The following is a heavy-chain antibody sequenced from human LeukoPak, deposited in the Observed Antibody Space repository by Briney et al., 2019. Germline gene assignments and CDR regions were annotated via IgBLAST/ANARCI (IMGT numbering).Heavy chain of an antibody. J-gene: IGHJ5*02. CDR3: ARGLMDYDFWRAYNWFDP. V-gene: IGHV4-59*01. CDR1: DGSISSYY. D-gene: IGHD3-3*01. CDR2: IYYSGST. Sequence: SSEALSLTCTVSDGSISSYYWSWIRQPPGKGLEWIGYIYYSGSTNYNPSLKSRVTISVDTSKNQFSLKLSSVTAADTAVYYCARGLMDYDFWRAYNWFDPWGQGTLVTVSS.